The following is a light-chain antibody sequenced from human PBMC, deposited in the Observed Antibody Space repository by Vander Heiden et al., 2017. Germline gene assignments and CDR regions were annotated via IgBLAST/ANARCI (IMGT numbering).Light chain of an antibody. CDR2: LGS. Sequence: IVLTQYPPSLHVSPGEPPSISCRSSQSLLHSNGYNYLDWYLQKPGQAPQLLIYLGSNRAFGVPDRFSGSGSGTDFTLKISRVEAEDVGVYYCMQALQTPPATFGQGTRLEIK. CDR1: QSLLHSNGYNY. CDR3: MQALQTPPAT. V-gene: IGKV2-28*01. J-gene: IGKJ5*01.